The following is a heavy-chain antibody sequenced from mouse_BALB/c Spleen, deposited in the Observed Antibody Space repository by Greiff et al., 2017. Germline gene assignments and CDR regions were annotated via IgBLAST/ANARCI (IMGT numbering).Heavy chain of an antibody. V-gene: IGHV1-67*01. Sequence: QVQLQQSGPGLVRPWVSVKLSCKGSGYSFTDYAMHWVKQSHAKSLEWIGDISTYSGNTNYNQKFKGKATMTVDKSYSTDYMALARLTSEESAIYYCASSGRGSLDYWGQGTTLTVSS. D-gene: IGHD1-1*01. CDR1: GYSFTDYA. J-gene: IGHJ2*01. CDR2: ISTYSGNT. CDR3: ASSGRGSLDY.